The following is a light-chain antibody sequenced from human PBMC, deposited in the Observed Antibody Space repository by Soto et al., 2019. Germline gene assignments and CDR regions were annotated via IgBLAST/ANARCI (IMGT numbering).Light chain of an antibody. Sequence: EVVLTQSPGTLSLSPGEGATLSCGASQRGSSSSYLAWYSQKPGQAPRLLIYGASSRAPGIPDRFSGSGDGTDFTLTISRLEREPFAAYYCQQYASSPAFGGRTKVEI. CDR1: QRGSSSSY. CDR2: GAS. V-gene: IGKV3-20*01. CDR3: QQYASSPA. J-gene: IGKJ4*01.